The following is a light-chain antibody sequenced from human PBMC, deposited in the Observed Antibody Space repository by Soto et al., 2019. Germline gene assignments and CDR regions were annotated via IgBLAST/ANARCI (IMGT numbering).Light chain of an antibody. CDR1: QRVSSTY. CDR3: HHYDLPPLT. CDR2: DVS. J-gene: IGKJ4*01. Sequence: EIVLTQSPATLSLSPGERASLSCRASQRVSSTYLAWYQQKPGQAPRLLIYDVSTRAPGIPERFIGSRSGTDFTLTISSLESEDFAMYYCHHYDLPPLTFGGGTKVEIK. V-gene: IGKV3-20*01.